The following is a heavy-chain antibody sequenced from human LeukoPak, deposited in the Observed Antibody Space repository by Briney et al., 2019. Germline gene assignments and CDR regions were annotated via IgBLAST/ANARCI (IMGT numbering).Heavy chain of an antibody. CDR2: IFPGDSDT. CDR1: GYSFTSYW. CDR3: ARHGSGYTRYMDV. V-gene: IGHV5-51*01. Sequence: GESLKISCKGSGYSFTSYWIGWVRQMPGKGLEWMGIIFPGDSDTRYSPSFQGQASISADKSISTAYLQWSSLKASDTAMYYCARHGSGYTRYMDVWGKGTTVTVSS. D-gene: IGHD5-18*01. J-gene: IGHJ6*03.